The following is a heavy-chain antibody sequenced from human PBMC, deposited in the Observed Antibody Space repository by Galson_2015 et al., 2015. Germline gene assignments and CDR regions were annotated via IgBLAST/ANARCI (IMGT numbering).Heavy chain of an antibody. CDR1: GYTFTTYG. V-gene: IGHV1-18*04. J-gene: IGHJ4*02. D-gene: IGHD2-2*02. CDR3: ARDMGYCTSRSCYTTVDY. Sequence: SVKVSCKASGYTFTTYGISWVRQAPGQGLEWMGWISTYNGNTNYAQKFQGRVTMTTDTSTSTGHMELRSLISDDTAVYYCARDMGYCTSRSCYTTVDYWGQRTLVTVSS. CDR2: ISTYNGNT.